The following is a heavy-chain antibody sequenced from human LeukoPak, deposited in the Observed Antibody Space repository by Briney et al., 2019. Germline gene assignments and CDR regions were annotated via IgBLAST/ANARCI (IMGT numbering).Heavy chain of an antibody. CDR3: VKDLSYESSGSVIEN. CDR1: GFTFEDYT. CDR2: ISWDGTT. J-gene: IGHJ4*02. V-gene: IGHV3-43*01. D-gene: IGHD3-22*01. Sequence: GGSLRLSCAASGFTFEDYTMHWVRQGPGKTLEWVSLISWDGTTYYADSLKGRFTISRDNSENSLYLQMDTLTTDDTAFYYCVKDLSYESSGSVIENWGQGTLVTVSS.